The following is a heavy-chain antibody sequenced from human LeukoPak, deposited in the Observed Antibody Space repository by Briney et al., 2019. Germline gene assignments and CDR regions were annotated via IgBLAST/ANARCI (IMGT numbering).Heavy chain of an antibody. Sequence: GGSLRLSCAASGFTFSSYGMSWARQAPGKGLEWVSAISGSGGSTYYADSVKGRFTISRDNSKNTLYLQMNSLRAEDTAVYYCASQYYDILTGYYIAEGYWGQGTLVTVSS. V-gene: IGHV3-23*01. J-gene: IGHJ4*02. D-gene: IGHD3-9*01. CDR2: ISGSGGST. CDR1: GFTFSSYG. CDR3: ASQYYDILTGYYIAEGY.